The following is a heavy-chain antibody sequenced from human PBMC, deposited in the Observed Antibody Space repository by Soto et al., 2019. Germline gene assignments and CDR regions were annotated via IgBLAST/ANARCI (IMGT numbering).Heavy chain of an antibody. D-gene: IGHD2-2*02. CDR1: GFSFGVYW. CDR2: IKWDASEK. Sequence: PGGSLRLSCGASGFSFGVYWMSWVRQAPGKGLEWLATIKWDASEKKYVDSVKGRFTTSRDNAKNSLYLQMNSLRIEDTAVYYCAREGRGKKAGYNGLVSLGYWGQGTLVTVSS. V-gene: IGHV3-7*01. J-gene: IGHJ4*02. CDR3: AREGRGKKAGYNGLVSLGY.